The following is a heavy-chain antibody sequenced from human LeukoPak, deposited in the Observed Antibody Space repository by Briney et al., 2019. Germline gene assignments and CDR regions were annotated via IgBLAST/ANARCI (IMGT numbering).Heavy chain of an antibody. CDR1: GFTFSSYE. V-gene: IGHV3-48*03. D-gene: IGHD3-9*01. J-gene: IGHJ4*02. CDR2: ISSSGSTI. CDR3: ARDDILTGYPTPFDY. Sequence: GGSLRLSCAASGFTFSSYEMNWVRQAPGKGLEWVSYISSSGSTIYYADSVKGRFTISRDNSKNTLYLQMNSLRAEDTAVYYCARDDILTGYPTPFDYWGQGTLVTVSS.